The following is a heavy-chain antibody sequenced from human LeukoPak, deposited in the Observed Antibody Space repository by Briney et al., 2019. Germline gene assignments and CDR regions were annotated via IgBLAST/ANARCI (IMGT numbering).Heavy chain of an antibody. D-gene: IGHD5-18*01. CDR2: ISPDGRDT. V-gene: IGHV3-74*01. CDR3: ARGYSYGINWFDP. Sequence: PGGSLRLSCAASGFAFSTYWMHWVRQAPGKGPVWVSRISPDGRDTIYADSVKGRFTMSRDNSKNTLYLLMNSLRAEDTAVYYCARGYSYGINWFDPWGQGTLVTVSS. CDR1: GFAFSTYW. J-gene: IGHJ5*02.